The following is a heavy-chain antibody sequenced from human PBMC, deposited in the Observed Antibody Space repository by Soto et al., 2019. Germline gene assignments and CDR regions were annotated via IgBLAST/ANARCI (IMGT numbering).Heavy chain of an antibody. CDR3: ASSGERSYDSSGYYYDNWFDP. Sequence: SGGSLRLSCAASGFTFSSYAMHWVRQAPGKGLEWVAVISYDGSNKYYADSVKGRFTISRDNSKNTLYLQMNSLRAEDTAVYYCASSGERSYDSSGYYYDNWFDPWGQGTLVTVSS. D-gene: IGHD3-22*01. CDR2: ISYDGSNK. V-gene: IGHV3-30-3*01. CDR1: GFTFSSYA. J-gene: IGHJ5*02.